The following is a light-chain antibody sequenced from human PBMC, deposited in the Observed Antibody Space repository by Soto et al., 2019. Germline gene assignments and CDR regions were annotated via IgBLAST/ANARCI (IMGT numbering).Light chain of an antibody. V-gene: IGLV2-23*01. CDR3: CSYAGSSTWV. Sequence: QSALTQPASVSGSPGQSITISCTGTSSDVGNYNLVSGYHHHPGKAPKLMIYEGSKRPSGVSNRFSGSKYGNTASLTISGLQAEDEADYYCCSYAGSSTWVFGGGTKLTVL. CDR2: EGS. CDR1: SSDVGNYNL. J-gene: IGLJ3*02.